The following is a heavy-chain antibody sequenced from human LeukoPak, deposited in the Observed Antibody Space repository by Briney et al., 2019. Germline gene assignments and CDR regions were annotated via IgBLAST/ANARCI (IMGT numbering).Heavy chain of an antibody. CDR3: ARDFGWLSHFDY. D-gene: IGHD3-9*01. J-gene: IGHJ4*02. CDR2: ISFDGSNE. Sequence: GKSLRLSCAASGFTFSSYAMHWVRQAPGEGLEWVALISFDGSNENYADSVKGRFTISRDNSKNTLYLQMSSLRGEDMAVYYCARDFGWLSHFDYWGQGTLVSVSS. CDR1: GFTFSSYA. V-gene: IGHV3-30-3*01.